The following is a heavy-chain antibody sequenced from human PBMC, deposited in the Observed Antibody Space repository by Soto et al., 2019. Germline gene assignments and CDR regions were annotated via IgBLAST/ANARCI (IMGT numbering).Heavy chain of an antibody. CDR3: ARSSGGNFGIIIEGTNWFAP. CDR1: RDTFTSYY. V-gene: IGHV1-46*01. D-gene: IGHD1-26*01. CDR2: INPHGGST. Sequence: ASVKVSCKAPRDTFTSYYINWVRQAPGQGLEWMGVINPHGGSTAYAQEFKGRVTLTRDTSASTVCMEVSSLTSEDTAMYYCARSSGGNFGIIIEGTNWFAPWGQGTLVTVSS. J-gene: IGHJ5*02.